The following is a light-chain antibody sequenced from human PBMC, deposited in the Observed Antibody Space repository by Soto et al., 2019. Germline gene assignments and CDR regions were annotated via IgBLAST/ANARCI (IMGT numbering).Light chain of an antibody. Sequence: QSALTQPASVSGSPGQSITISCTGTSSDVGIYNLVSWYQHHPGKAPKLIIYEDTKRPSGVSNRFSGSKSGNTASLTISGLQAEDEADYYCCSYAGSNTSVFGGGTKLTVL. CDR1: SSDVGIYNL. V-gene: IGLV2-23*01. CDR2: EDT. J-gene: IGLJ3*02. CDR3: CSYAGSNTSV.